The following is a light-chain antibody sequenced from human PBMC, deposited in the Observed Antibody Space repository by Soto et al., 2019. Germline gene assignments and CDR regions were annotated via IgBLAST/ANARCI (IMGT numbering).Light chain of an antibody. CDR2: EVS. CDR3: SSYTSSSILDWV. Sequence: QSVLTQPASVSGSPGQSITISCTGTSSDVGGYNYVSWYQQHTGKAPKLMIYEVSNRPSGVSNRFSGSKSGNTASLTISGLQAEDEADYYCSSYTSSSILDWVFGGGTKLTVL. V-gene: IGLV2-14*01. CDR1: SSDVGGYNY. J-gene: IGLJ3*02.